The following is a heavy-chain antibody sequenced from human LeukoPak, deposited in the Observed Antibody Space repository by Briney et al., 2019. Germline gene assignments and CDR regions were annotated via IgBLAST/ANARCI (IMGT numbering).Heavy chain of an antibody. CDR3: ARPGEDYYDSSGLNP. D-gene: IGHD3-22*01. CDR2: MNPNSGNT. V-gene: IGHV1-8*03. Sequence: ASVKVSCKASGYTFTSYDINWVRQATGQGLEWRGWMNPNSGNTGYAQKFQGRVTITRNTSISTAYMELSSLRSEDTAVYYCARPGEDYYDSSGLNPWGQGTLVTVSS. CDR1: GYTFTSYD. J-gene: IGHJ5*02.